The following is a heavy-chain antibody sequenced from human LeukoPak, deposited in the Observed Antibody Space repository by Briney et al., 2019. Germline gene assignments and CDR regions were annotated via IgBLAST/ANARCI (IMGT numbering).Heavy chain of an antibody. CDR2: VNHLGST. J-gene: IGHJ6*03. CDR1: SESFSDYY. V-gene: IGHV4-34*01. D-gene: IGHD5-24*01. Sequence: SETLSLTCAVYSESFSDYYWSWIRQFPEKGLEWIGEVNHLGSTNYNPSLKNRVTISVDTSKNQFSLTLNSVTAADTAVYYCARHLRWPQSHGYYYYMDVWGKGTTVTISS. CDR3: ARHLRWPQSHGYYYYMDV.